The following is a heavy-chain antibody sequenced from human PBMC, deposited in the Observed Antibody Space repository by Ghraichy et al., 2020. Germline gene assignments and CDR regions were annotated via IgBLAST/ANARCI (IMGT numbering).Heavy chain of an antibody. D-gene: IGHD6-13*01. CDR3: ARVQSSSWSHFDS. V-gene: IGHV4-4*07. CDR2: VYGTGST. CDR1: GGSISSYY. Sequence: SETLSLTCTVSGGSISSYYWTWIRQPAGAALEWIGRVYGTGSTNYNPSLKSRVTLSVDMSKNQFSLKLKSVTAEDTAIYYCARVQSSSWSHFDSWGQGTLVTVSS. J-gene: IGHJ4*02.